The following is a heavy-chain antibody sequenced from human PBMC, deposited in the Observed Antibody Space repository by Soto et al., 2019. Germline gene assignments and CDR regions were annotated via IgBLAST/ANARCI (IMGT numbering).Heavy chain of an antibody. CDR3: ARTVMPVGNLAAFDH. Sequence: SETLSLTCNVSGGSVSSVKYFWSWIRQPPGKGLEWTAYIYNNGNTNYNPSLKSRATISVDTSKNQFSLKLTSVTAADSAVYFCARTVMPVGNLAAFDHWGQGVLVTVSS. V-gene: IGHV4-61*01. CDR2: IYNNGNT. J-gene: IGHJ4*02. CDR1: GGSVSSVKYF. D-gene: IGHD7-27*01.